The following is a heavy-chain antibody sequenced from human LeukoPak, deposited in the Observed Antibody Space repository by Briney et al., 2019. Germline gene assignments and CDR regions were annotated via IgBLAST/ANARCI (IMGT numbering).Heavy chain of an antibody. V-gene: IGHV4-59*01. J-gene: IGHJ4*02. CDR1: GGSISSYY. CDR3: ARVYYSYGVDY. Sequence: PSETLSLTCTVSGGSISSYYWSWIRQLPGKGLEWIGYIYYSGSTNYNPSLKSRVTISVDTSKNQFSLKLSSVTAADTAVYYCARVYYSYGVDYWGQGTLVTVSS. CDR2: IYYSGST. D-gene: IGHD5-18*01.